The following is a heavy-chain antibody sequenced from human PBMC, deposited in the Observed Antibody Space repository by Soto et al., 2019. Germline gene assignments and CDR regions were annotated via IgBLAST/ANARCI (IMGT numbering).Heavy chain of an antibody. CDR3: ARDPCSIGVCYTRYIDT. Sequence: GGSLRLSYAASRFTCSADNMNWVRQAPGKGLEWVSYISSTSSTIYYADSVKGRFTVSRDNAKNTLFLQMDSLRDEDTAVYYCARDPCSIGVCYTRYIDTWGQGTLVTVSS. D-gene: IGHD2-8*01. V-gene: IGHV3-48*02. CDR1: RFTCSADN. CDR2: ISSTSSTI. J-gene: IGHJ5*02.